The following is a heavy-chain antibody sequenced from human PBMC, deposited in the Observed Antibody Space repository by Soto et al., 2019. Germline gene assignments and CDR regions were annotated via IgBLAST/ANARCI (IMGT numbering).Heavy chain of an antibody. D-gene: IGHD2-2*01. J-gene: IGHJ4*02. CDR3: ARGGVVPAAIRGSFDY. V-gene: IGHV1-46*03. CDR2: INPSGGST. Sequence: ASVKVSCKASGYTFTSYYMHWVRQAPGQGLEWMGIINPSGGSTSYAQKFQGRVTMTRDTSTSTVYMELSSLRSEDTAVYYCARGGVVPAAIRGSFDYWGQGTXVTVSS. CDR1: GYTFTSYY.